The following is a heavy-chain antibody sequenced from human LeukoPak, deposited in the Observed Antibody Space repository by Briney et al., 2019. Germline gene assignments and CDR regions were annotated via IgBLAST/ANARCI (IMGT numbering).Heavy chain of an antibody. CDR3: AKGYDSSGYYKSSYFDY. CDR2: IKQDGSEK. D-gene: IGHD3-22*01. J-gene: IGHJ4*02. CDR1: GFTFSNYW. Sequence: GGPLRLSCAASGFTFSNYWMSWVRQAPGRGLEWVANIKQDGSEKHYVDSVKGRFTISRDNPKNSLYLQMNSLRAEDTAVYYCAKGYDSSGYYKSSYFDYWGQGTLVTVSS. V-gene: IGHV3-7*01.